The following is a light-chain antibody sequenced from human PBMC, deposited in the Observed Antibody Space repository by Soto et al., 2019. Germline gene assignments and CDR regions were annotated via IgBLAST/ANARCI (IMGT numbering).Light chain of an antibody. CDR1: RSVSSSY. V-gene: IGKV3-20*01. CDR2: GAS. CDR3: HQYDSSPLT. Sequence: EIVLTQSPGTLSLSPGERATLSCRARRSVSSSYLAWYQQKPGQAPRLLIYGASSRATGIPDRFSGSGSGTDFTLTISRLEPEDFAVYYCHQYDSSPLTFGGGTKVEIK. J-gene: IGKJ4*01.